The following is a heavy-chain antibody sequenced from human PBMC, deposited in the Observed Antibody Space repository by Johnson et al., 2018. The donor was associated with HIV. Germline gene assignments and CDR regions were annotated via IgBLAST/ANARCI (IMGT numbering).Heavy chain of an antibody. D-gene: IGHD1-26*01. V-gene: IGHV3-30*14. CDR3: AREGAWEVRPGAFDI. Sequence: QVQLVESGGGVVQPGGSLRLSCAASGFTFSSYAMHWVRQAPGKGLEWVAVIYSGGNTYYADSVRGRFTISRDNSKNTLYLQMNSLRAEDTAVNHCAREGAWEVRPGAFDIWGQGTTVTVSS. CDR2: IYSGGNT. J-gene: IGHJ3*02. CDR1: GFTFSSYA.